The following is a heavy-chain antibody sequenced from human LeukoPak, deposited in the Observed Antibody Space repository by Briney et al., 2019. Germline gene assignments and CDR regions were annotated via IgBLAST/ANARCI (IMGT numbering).Heavy chain of an antibody. D-gene: IGHD2-2*01. CDR2: ISSSGSTI. V-gene: IGHV3-11*04. CDR3: ARDQCSSTSCWSDAFDI. J-gene: IGHJ3*02. CDR1: GFTFSDYY. Sequence: GGSLRLSCAASGFTFSDYYMSWIRQAPGKGLEWVSYISSSGSTIYYADSVKGRFTISMDNAKNSLYLQMNSLRAEDTAVYYCARDQCSSTSCWSDAFDIWGQGTMVTVSS.